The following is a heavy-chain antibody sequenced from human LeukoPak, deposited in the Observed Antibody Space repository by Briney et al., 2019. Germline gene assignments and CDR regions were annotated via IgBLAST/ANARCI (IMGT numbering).Heavy chain of an antibody. J-gene: IGHJ5*02. D-gene: IGHD2-21*01. CDR2: INPNSGGT. V-gene: IGHV1-2*02. CDR3: ARADRLDGGPYLIGP. CDR1: GYSFTDYY. Sequence: ASVKVSCKTSGYSFTDYYMHWVRQAPGQGLEWMGWINPNSGGTSSAQKFQGRVTMTRDTSITTVYMEVSWLTSDDPAIYYCARADRLDGGPYLIGPWGQGTLVTVSS.